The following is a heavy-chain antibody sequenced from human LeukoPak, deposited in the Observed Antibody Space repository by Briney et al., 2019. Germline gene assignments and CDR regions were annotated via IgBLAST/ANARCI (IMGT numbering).Heavy chain of an antibody. V-gene: IGHV3-21*01. CDR1: GFTFSTYS. CDR3: AREVDIVATIERWFDP. D-gene: IGHD5-12*01. CDR2: ISSSSSYI. J-gene: IGHJ5*02. Sequence: GGPLRLSCAASGFTFSTYSRNWVRKPPGKGLEWVSSISSSSSYIYYADSVKGRFTISRDNAKNSLYLQMNSLRAEDTAVYYCAREVDIVATIERWFDPWGQGTLVTVSS.